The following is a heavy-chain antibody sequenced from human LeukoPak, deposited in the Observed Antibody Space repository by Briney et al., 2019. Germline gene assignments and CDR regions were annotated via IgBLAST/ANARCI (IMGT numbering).Heavy chain of an antibody. CDR1: GGSINNYY. V-gene: IGHV4-59*08. D-gene: IGHD3-22*01. CDR2: VYYSGST. J-gene: IGHJ4*02. CDR3: ARHYYYFDNTYHYYFDY. Sequence: PSETLSLTCTVSGGSINNYYWSWIRQPPGRGLEWIGYVYYSGSTNYNPSLKSRITISVDTSKNQFSLRLSSVTAADTAVYYCARHYYYFDNTYHYYFDYWGQGTLVTVSS.